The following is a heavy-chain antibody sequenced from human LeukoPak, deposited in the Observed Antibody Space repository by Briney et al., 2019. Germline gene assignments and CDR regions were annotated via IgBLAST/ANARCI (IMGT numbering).Heavy chain of an antibody. CDR1: GFTFSSYN. J-gene: IGHJ4*02. Sequence: GGSLRLSCAASGFTFSSYNMNWVRQAPGKGLEWVSYISSSSSTINYADSVKGRFTISRDNVKNSLYLQMNSLRAEDTAVYYCARGDHSSGYYLDYWGQGTLVTVSS. CDR2: ISSSSSTI. V-gene: IGHV3-48*01. CDR3: ARGDHSSGYYLDY. D-gene: IGHD3-22*01.